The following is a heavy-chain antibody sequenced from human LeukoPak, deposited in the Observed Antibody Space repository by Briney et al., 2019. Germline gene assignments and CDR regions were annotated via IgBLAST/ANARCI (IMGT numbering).Heavy chain of an antibody. CDR3: ARSTMVRGVVDWFDP. CDR1: GYSFTTYW. J-gene: IGHJ5*02. D-gene: IGHD3-10*01. V-gene: IGHV5-51*01. Sequence: GESLKISCQASGYSFTTYWIAWVRQLPGKGLEWMGRVYPGDSDITYSPAFQGQVTVSADRSTNTAYLQLNSLKASDTAMYYCARSTMVRGVVDWFDPWGQGTLVTVSS. CDR2: VYPGDSDI.